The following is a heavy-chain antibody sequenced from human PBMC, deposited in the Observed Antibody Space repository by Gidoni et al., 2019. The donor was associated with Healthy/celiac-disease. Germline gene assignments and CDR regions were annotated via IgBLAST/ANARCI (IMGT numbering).Heavy chain of an antibody. CDR1: GGSLSSSSYY. Sequence: QLQLQESGPGLVKPSETLSLTCTVPGGSLSSSSYYWGWIRQPPGKGLEWIGSIYYSGSTYYNPSLKSRVTVSVDTSKNQFSLKLSSVTAADTAVYYCARVTRGYSSGWYGKYYFDYWGQGTLVTVSS. D-gene: IGHD6-19*01. CDR3: ARVTRGYSSGWYGKYYFDY. CDR2: IYYSGST. V-gene: IGHV4-39*01. J-gene: IGHJ4*02.